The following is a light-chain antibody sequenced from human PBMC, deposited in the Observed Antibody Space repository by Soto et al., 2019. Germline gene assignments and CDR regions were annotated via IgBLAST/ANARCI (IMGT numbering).Light chain of an antibody. Sequence: DSQLTQSPSFLSASVGDRVTITCRASQGISSYLAWYQQKPGKAPKLLIYAASTLQSGVPSRFSGSGSGTEFTLTISSLQPEDFATYYCQQLNSYPLTFGGGTK. V-gene: IGKV1-9*01. CDR2: AAS. CDR3: QQLNSYPLT. CDR1: QGISSY. J-gene: IGKJ4*01.